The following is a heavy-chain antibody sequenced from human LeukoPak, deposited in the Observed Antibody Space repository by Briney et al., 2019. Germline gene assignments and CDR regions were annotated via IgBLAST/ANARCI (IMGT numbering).Heavy chain of an antibody. CDR3: ARGKAVAGTRVWFDP. Sequence: SETLSLTCAVYGGSFSGYYWSWIRQPPGKGLEWIGESNHSGSTNYNPSLKSRVTISVDTSKNQFSLKLSSVTAADTAVYYCARGKAVAGTRVWFDPWGQGTLVTVSS. D-gene: IGHD6-19*01. CDR1: GGSFSGYY. V-gene: IGHV4-34*01. CDR2: SNHSGST. J-gene: IGHJ5*02.